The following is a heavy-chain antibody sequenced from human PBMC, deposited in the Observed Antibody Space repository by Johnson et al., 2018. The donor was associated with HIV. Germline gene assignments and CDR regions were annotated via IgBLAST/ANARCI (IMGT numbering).Heavy chain of an antibody. V-gene: IGHV3-74*01. D-gene: IGHD3/OR15-3a*01. CDR2: INQDGSSS. CDR1: SFTFSPYW. CDR3: ARSGDSIGSFWAGGAFDI. J-gene: IGHJ3*02. Sequence: VELVESGGGLAQPGRSLRLSCAASSFTFSPYWKHWVRQAPRKRLVWVSRINQDGSSSAYADSVKGRFTIFRDNSKNSLYLQMNSLRAEDTAVYYCARSGDSIGSFWAGGAFDIWGQGTMVTVSS.